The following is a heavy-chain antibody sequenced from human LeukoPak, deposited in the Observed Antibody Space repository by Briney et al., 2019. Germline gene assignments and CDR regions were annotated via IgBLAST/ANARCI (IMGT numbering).Heavy chain of an antibody. V-gene: IGHV3-23*01. Sequence: GGSLRLSCAASRFTFSSSAMSWVRQAPGKGLEWVSAISGSGGSTYYADSVKGRFTISRDNSKNTLYLQMNSLRAEDTAVCYCAKGPTIFGVVIIPEYYYGMDVWGQGTTVTVSS. CDR3: AKGPTIFGVVIIPEYYYGMDV. CDR2: ISGSGGST. D-gene: IGHD3-3*01. CDR1: RFTFSSSA. J-gene: IGHJ6*02.